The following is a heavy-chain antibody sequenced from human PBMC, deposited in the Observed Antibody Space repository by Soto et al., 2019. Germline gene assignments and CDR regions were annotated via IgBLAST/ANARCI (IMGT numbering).Heavy chain of an antibody. CDR2: ISVDGRDT. D-gene: IGHD3-16*01. J-gene: IGHJ6*02. V-gene: IGHV3-74*03. Sequence: GGSLKLSCAASGLSLSHYGMHWARQVPGKGLLWVSRISVDGRDTTYADSVKGRFTISRDNAKNSLYLQMNSLRDEDTAVYYCASDIMHRLGVHQYRMAVWGQGTTVTVSS. CDR3: ASDIMHRLGVHQYRMAV. CDR1: GLSLSHYG.